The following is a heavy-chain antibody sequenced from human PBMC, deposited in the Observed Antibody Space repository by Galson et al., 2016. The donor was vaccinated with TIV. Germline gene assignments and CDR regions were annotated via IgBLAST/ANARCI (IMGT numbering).Heavy chain of an antibody. CDR2: ISYDGTKT. J-gene: IGHJ4*02. CDR3: AKEGNYGSGGSLDY. V-gene: IGHV3-30*18. D-gene: IGHD3-10*01. CDR1: GFTFSRYG. Sequence: SLRLSCAASGFTFSRYGIHWVRQAPGKGLEWVAVISYDGTKTYYADSVKGRFTISRDNFKNMLYLQMDSLRVEDTAVYYCAKEGNYGSGGSLDYWGQGALVTVSS.